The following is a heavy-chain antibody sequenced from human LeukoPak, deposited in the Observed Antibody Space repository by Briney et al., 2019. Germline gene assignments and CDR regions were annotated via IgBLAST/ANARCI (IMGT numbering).Heavy chain of an antibody. J-gene: IGHJ4*02. D-gene: IGHD6-13*01. CDR2: ISAYNGNT. CDR1: GYTFTSYG. Sequence: ASVKVSCKASGYTFTSYGISWVRQAPGQGLEWMGWISAYNGNTNYAQKLQGRVTMTTDTSTSTAYMELRSLRSDDTAAYYCARSWSFILAAAGNLIDYWGQGTLVTVSS. V-gene: IGHV1-18*01. CDR3: ARSWSFILAAAGNLIDY.